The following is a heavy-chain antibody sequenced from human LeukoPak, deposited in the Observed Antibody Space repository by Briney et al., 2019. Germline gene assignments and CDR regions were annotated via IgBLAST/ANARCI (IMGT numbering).Heavy chain of an antibody. CDR2: ISSSGSTI. D-gene: IGHD3-9*01. J-gene: IGHJ6*04. CDR1: GFTFSSYE. Sequence: GGSLRLSCAASGFTFSSYEMNWVRQAPGKGLEWVSYISSSGSTIYYADSVKGRFTISRDNAKNSLYLQMNSLRAEDTAVYYCARDPAYYDILTGYYNYGMDVWGKGTTDTVSS. V-gene: IGHV3-48*03. CDR3: ARDPAYYDILTGYYNYGMDV.